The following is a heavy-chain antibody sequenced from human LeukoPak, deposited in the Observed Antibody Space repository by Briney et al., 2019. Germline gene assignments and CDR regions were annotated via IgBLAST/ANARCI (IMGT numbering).Heavy chain of an antibody. Sequence: PGGSLRLSCAASGFTFSSYAMHWVRQAPGKGLEWVAVISYDGSNKYYADSVKGRFTISRDNSKNTLYLQMNSLRAEDTAVYYCAKDGKGAARRGYFDYWGQGTLVTVSS. D-gene: IGHD6-6*01. CDR3: AKDGKGAARRGYFDY. J-gene: IGHJ4*02. CDR2: ISYDGSNK. CDR1: GFTFSSYA. V-gene: IGHV3-30*04.